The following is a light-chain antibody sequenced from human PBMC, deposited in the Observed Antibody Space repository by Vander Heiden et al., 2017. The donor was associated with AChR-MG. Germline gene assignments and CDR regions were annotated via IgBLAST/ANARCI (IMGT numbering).Light chain of an antibody. V-gene: IGLV2-14*03. CDR3: SSYTSSSTLVV. CDR2: DVS. J-gene: IGLJ2*01. CDR1: SSDVGGYNY. Sequence: QSALTPPASVSGPPGPSITISCTGTSSDVGGYNYVSWYQQHPGKAPKLMIYDVSNRPSGVSNRFSGSKSGNTASLTISGLQAEDEADYYCSSYTSSSTLVVFGGGTKLTVL.